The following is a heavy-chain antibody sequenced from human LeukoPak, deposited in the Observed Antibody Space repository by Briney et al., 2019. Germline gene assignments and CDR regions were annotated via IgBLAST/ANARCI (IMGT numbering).Heavy chain of an antibody. CDR2: MNPNSGNT. CDR3: ANRRDGYIHFDY. CDR1: GYTFTSYD. D-gene: IGHD5-24*01. J-gene: IGHJ4*02. V-gene: IGHV1-8*01. Sequence: ASVKVSCKASGYTFTSYDINWVRQATGQGLEWMGWMNPNSGNTGYAQKFQGRVTITADKSTSTAYMELSSLRSEDTAVYYCANRRDGYIHFDYWGQGTLVTVSS.